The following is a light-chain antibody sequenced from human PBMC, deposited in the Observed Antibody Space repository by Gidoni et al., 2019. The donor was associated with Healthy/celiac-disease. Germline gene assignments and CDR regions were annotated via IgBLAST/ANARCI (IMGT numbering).Light chain of an antibody. V-gene: IGKV1-39*01. CDR1: QSISSY. Sequence: IPMTQSPSSLSASVGDRVTITCRASQSISSYLNWYQQKPGKAPKRLIYAASSLQSGVPSRFSGSGSGTDFTLTISSLQPEDFATYYCQQSYSTPVTFGPXTKVDIK. CDR2: AAS. J-gene: IGKJ3*01. CDR3: QQSYSTPVT.